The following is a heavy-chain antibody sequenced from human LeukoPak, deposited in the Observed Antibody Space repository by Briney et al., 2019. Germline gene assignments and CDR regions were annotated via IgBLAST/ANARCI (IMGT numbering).Heavy chain of an antibody. CDR3: AKDFYRDITARIDY. D-gene: IGHD3-3*01. CDR1: GFTFSTYA. V-gene: IGHV3-23*01. Sequence: GGSLRLSCAASGFTFSTYAMSWVRQAPGKGLEWVSGISGSGGSTYYADSVKGRFTISRDNSKNTLYLQMNSLRVEDTAVYYCAKDFYRDITARIDYWGQGTLVTVCS. J-gene: IGHJ4*02. CDR2: ISGSGGST.